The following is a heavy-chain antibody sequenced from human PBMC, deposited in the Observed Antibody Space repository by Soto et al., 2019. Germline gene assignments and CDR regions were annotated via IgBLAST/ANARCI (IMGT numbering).Heavy chain of an antibody. J-gene: IGHJ6*02. CDR3: AKDLTRRGYSYMDG. D-gene: IGHD5-18*01. Sequence: PGGSLRLSCAASGFTFSSYGMHWVRQAPGKGLEWVAVIWYDGSNKYYADSVKGRFTISRDNSKNTLYLQMNSLRAEDTAVYYCAKDLTRRGYSYMDGWGQGTTVTVSS. CDR1: GFTFSSYG. V-gene: IGHV3-30*02. CDR2: IWYDGSNK.